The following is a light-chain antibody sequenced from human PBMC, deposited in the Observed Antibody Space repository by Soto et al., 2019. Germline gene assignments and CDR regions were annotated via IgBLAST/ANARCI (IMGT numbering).Light chain of an antibody. J-gene: IGKJ3*01. V-gene: IGKV1-5*01. Sequence: DIQMTQSPCTLSASVGDGVTITCRASQSISSWLAWYQQKSGKAPKLLIHDASSLESGVPSRFSGSGSGTEFTLTISSLQPDDFATYYCQYYSSYSPTFGPGTTVDIK. CDR1: QSISSW. CDR3: QYYSSYSPT. CDR2: DAS.